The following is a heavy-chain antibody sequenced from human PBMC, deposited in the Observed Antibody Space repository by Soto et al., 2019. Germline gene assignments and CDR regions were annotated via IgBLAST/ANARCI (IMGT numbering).Heavy chain of an antibody. CDR1: GFTFSNAW. D-gene: IGHD3-10*01. Sequence: EVQLVESGGGLVKPGGSLRLSCAASGFTFSNAWMSWVRQAPGKGPEWVGRIKSKTDGGTTDYAAPVKGRFTISRDDSKNTLYLQMNSLTTEDTAVYYCTTGPITMVRGVLLPFDYWGQGTLVTVSS. CDR2: IKSKTDGGTT. J-gene: IGHJ4*02. CDR3: TTGPITMVRGVLLPFDY. V-gene: IGHV3-15*01.